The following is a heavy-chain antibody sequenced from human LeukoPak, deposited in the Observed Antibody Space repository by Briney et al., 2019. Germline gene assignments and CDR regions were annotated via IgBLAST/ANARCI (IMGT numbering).Heavy chain of an antibody. CDR3: ARGRTTQSYASSGFYPRDY. V-gene: IGHV1-46*01. J-gene: IGHJ4*02. Sequence: ASVKVSCKASGYTFINYYVHWVRQAPGQGLQWLGMINPSGGSTVYAQMLQGRLTMTTDMSTRTVYTELNSLTSEDTAVYYCARGRTTQSYASSGFYPRDYWGQGTLVTVSS. D-gene: IGHD3-22*01. CDR2: INPSGGST. CDR1: GYTFINYY.